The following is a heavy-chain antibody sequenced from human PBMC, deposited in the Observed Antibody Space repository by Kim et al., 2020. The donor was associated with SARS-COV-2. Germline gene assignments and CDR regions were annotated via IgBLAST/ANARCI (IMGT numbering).Heavy chain of an antibody. Sequence: SGSTNYNPSLKSRVTISVDTSKNQFSLKLSSVTAADTAVYYCARQGIAVVWGQGTLVTVSS. CDR3: ARQGIAVV. CDR2: SGST. J-gene: IGHJ4*02. D-gene: IGHD6-19*01. V-gene: IGHV4-34*01.